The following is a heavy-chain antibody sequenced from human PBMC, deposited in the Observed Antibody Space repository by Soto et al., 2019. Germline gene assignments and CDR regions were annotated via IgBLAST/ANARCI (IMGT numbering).Heavy chain of an antibody. J-gene: IGHJ6*04. Sequence: PGGSLRLSCAASGFTFSSYAMHWVRQAPGKGLEWVAVISYDGSNKYYADSVKGRFTISRDNSKNTLYLQMNSLRAEDTAVYYCARDGQWLRFFSNYPGMAVWGKGTTVTVSS. CDR1: GFTFSSYA. CDR2: ISYDGSNK. D-gene: IGHD5-12*01. V-gene: IGHV3-30-3*01. CDR3: ARDGQWLRFFSNYPGMAV.